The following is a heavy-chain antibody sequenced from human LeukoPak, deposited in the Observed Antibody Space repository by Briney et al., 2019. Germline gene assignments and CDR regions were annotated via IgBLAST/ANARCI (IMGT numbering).Heavy chain of an antibody. CDR2: INHSGST. CDR3: ARNPSYYYDSSGTRDAFDI. V-gene: IGHV4-34*01. J-gene: IGHJ3*02. CDR1: GGSFSGYY. Sequence: SETLSLTCAVYGGSFSGYYWSWIRQPPGKGLEWIGEINHSGSTNYNPSLKSRVTISVDTSKNQFSLKLSSVTAADTAVYYCARNPSYYYDSSGTRDAFDIWGQGTMVTVSS. D-gene: IGHD3-22*01.